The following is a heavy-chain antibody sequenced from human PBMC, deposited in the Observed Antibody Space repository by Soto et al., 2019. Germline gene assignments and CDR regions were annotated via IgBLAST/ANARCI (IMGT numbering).Heavy chain of an antibody. CDR1: GFTFDTYG. V-gene: IGHV3-23*01. J-gene: IGHJ4*02. CDR3: AKDYYSSGSNYFGH. CDR2: ISGTGDIT. Sequence: EVQLLESGGGLVQPGGSLRLSCAASGFTFDTYGMTWVRQAPGKGLEWVSSISGTGDITSYADSVKGRFIISRDNSKKSLYVQVNSLRAEDAAVYYCAKDYYSSGSNYFGHWGQGTLVTVSS. D-gene: IGHD3-10*01.